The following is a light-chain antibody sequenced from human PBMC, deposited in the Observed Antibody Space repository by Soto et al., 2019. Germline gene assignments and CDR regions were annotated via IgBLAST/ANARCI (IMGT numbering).Light chain of an antibody. V-gene: IGLV2-14*01. CDR3: SSXTXXXTXXYV. CDR2: DVS. CDR1: SSDVGGYNY. J-gene: IGLJ1*01. Sequence: QSALTQPASVSGSPGQSITISCTGTSSDVGGYNYVSWYQQHPGKAPKLMIYDVSNRPSGVSNRFSGSKSGKTASLTISGLQADYEAXYYCSSXTXXXTXXYVFXTRX.